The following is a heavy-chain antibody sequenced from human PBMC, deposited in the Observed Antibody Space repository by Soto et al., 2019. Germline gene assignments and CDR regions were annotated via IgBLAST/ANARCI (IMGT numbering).Heavy chain of an antibody. CDR3: ARDNSGSYEY. V-gene: IGHV1-8*01. J-gene: IGHJ4*02. Sequence: QVQLVQSGSEVKKPGASVKVSCKASGYTFTRYDINWVRQATGQGLEWMGWMNPNSGNTGYAQKFQGRVTMTRHTSRSTAYMELRSLRSEDTAVYYCARDNSGSYEYWGQGTLVTVSS. CDR2: MNPNSGNT. D-gene: IGHD3-22*01. CDR1: GYTFTRYD.